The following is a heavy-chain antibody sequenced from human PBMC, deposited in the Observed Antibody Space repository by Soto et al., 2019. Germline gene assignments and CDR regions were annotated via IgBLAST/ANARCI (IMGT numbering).Heavy chain of an antibody. CDR3: ATWLLREHGFDV. Sequence: GSLRLSCAASGFSVNGKKYITWVRQAPGKGLEWVSAVYLAEGTYYADSVKGRFIVSLDSSRTTVYLQMNSLRPEDTAVYYCATWLLREHGFDVWGPGTMGTVSS. J-gene: IGHJ3*01. V-gene: IGHV3-53*01. D-gene: IGHD6-19*01. CDR2: VYLAEGT. CDR1: GFSVNGKKY.